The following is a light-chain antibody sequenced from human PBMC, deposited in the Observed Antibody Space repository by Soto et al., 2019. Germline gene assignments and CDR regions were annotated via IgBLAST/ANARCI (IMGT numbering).Light chain of an antibody. CDR3: MQSISRLT. V-gene: IGKV2D-29*01. CDR1: QSLLYSDGKTY. J-gene: IGKJ4*01. CDR2: GAS. Sequence: IVLTQTPLSLSVAPGQPASISCKSAQSLLYSDGKTYLYWYLQKPGQPPQPLIYGASNRFSGVPDRFSCSGSGKDFTLTISRVEAEEVGVYFCMQSISRLTFGGGTKVDIK.